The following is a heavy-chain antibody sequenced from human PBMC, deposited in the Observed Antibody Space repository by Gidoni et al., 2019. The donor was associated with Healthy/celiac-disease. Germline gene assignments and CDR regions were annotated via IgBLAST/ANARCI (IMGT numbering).Heavy chain of an antibody. Sequence: EVQLLESGGGLVQPGGSLRLSCAASGCTFSSYAMSCVRQAPGKGLEWVSAISGSGGSTYYADSVKGRFTISRDNSKNTLYLQMNSLRAEDTAVYYCAKVGSGSYGREYYFDYWGQGTLVTVSS. J-gene: IGHJ4*02. CDR1: GCTFSSYA. CDR3: AKVGSGSYGREYYFDY. D-gene: IGHD1-26*01. V-gene: IGHV3-23*01. CDR2: ISGSGGST.